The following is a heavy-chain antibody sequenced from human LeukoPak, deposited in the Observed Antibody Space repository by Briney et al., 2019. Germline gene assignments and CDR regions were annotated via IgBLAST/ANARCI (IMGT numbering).Heavy chain of an antibody. CDR2: IYYSGST. V-gene: IGHV4-30-4*01. J-gene: IGHJ5*02. Sequence: PSETLSLTCTVSGGSIRDYYWSWIRQPPGKGLEWIGYIYYSGSTHYNPSLKSRVTISVDTSKNQFSLKLSSVTAADTAVYYCARVFVSTSANWFDPWGQGTLVTVSS. D-gene: IGHD3-16*01. CDR3: ARVFVSTSANWFDP. CDR1: GGSIRDYY.